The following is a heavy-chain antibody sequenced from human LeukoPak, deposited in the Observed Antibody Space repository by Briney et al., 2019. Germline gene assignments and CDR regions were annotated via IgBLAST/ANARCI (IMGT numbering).Heavy chain of an antibody. CDR1: GYTFTGYY. CDR3: AREQSPYAMDV. J-gene: IGHJ6*02. V-gene: IGHV1-46*01. Sequence: ASVKVSCKASGYTFTGYYMHWVRQAPGQGLQWMGIINPSGGSTSYTQRFQGRVTMTRDTSTSTVYMELSSLRSEDTAVYYCAREQSPYAMDVWGQGTTVTVSS. CDR2: INPSGGST. D-gene: IGHD5-24*01.